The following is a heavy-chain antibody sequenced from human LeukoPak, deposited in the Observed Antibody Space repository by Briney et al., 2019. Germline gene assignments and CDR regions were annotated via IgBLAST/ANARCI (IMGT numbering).Heavy chain of an antibody. J-gene: IGHJ4*02. D-gene: IGHD3-3*01. CDR1: GFTFRSYW. CDR3: VRLRWKREGPEWTDF. Sequence: GGSLRLSCAASGFTFRSYWMSWVRQAPGKGLEWVANIIEDGSKKYYVDSVKGRFTISRDNTKTSLYLQMNGLRAEDTAVYYCVRLRWKREGPEWTDFWGQGALVTVSP. CDR2: IIEDGSKK. V-gene: IGHV3-7*01.